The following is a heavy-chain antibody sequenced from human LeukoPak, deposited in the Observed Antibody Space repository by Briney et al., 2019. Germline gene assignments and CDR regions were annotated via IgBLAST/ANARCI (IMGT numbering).Heavy chain of an antibody. J-gene: IGHJ4*02. CDR3: AKTYYYDSSGLYYFDY. CDR2: ISGSGGST. Sequence: GGSLRLSCAASGFTFSSYSMNWVCQAPGKGLEWVSGISGSGGSTYYADSVKGRFTISRDNSKNTLHLQMNSLRAEDTAVYFCAKTYYYDSSGLYYFDYWGQGTLVTVSS. D-gene: IGHD3-22*01. CDR1: GFTFSSYS. V-gene: IGHV3-23*01.